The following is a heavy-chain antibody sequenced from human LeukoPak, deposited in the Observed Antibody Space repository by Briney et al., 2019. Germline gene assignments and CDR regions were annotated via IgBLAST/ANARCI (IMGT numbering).Heavy chain of an antibody. V-gene: IGHV4-4*07. J-gene: IGHJ5*02. D-gene: IGHD1-26*01. CDR3: ARDISDYSGSYNWFDP. CDR2: IYTSGST. CDR1: GGSISFYY. Sequence: SETLSLTYTVSGGSISFYYWSWLRRPAGKGLEWIGRIYTSGSTNYNPSLKSRVTISVDKSKNQFSLKLNSVTAADTAVYYCARDISDYSGSYNWFDPWGQGTLVTVSS.